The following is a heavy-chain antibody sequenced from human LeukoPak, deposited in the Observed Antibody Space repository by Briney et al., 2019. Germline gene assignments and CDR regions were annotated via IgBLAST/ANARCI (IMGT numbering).Heavy chain of an antibody. D-gene: IGHD3-3*01. CDR1: GGSISSYY. J-gene: IGHJ6*03. CDR3: ARLSQLWSGYYPSYYMDV. CDR2: IYTSGST. Sequence: SETLSLTCTVSGGSISSYYWSWIRQPPGKGLEWIGYIYTSGSTNYNPSLKSRVTISVDTSKNQFSLKLSSVTAADTAVYYCARLSQLWSGYYPSYYMDVWGKGTTVTVSS. V-gene: IGHV4-4*09.